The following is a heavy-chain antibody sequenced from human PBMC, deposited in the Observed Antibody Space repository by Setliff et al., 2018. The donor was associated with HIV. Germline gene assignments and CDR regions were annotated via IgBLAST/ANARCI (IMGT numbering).Heavy chain of an antibody. D-gene: IGHD2-21*01. Sequence: GESLKISCEASGYIFTDYWIGWVRQVPGKGLEWMGIIYPGDSDTRYSPSFQGQVTFSADKSISAVYLQWDGLKASDSAIYYCARAPRSPLRWRDNLLSSSSFFMDVWGKGTTVTVSS. V-gene: IGHV5-51*01. J-gene: IGHJ6*03. CDR2: IYPGDSDT. CDR3: ARAPRSPLRWRDNLLSSSSFFMDV. CDR1: GYIFTDYW.